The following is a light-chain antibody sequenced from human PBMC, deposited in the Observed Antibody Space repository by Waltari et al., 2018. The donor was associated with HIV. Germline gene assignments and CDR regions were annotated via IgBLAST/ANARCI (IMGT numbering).Light chain of an antibody. CDR1: YNNVGSQG. CDR2: LTN. J-gene: IGLJ3*02. Sequence: QSGPSQPPSVSKTLRHTAILTCDGDYNNVGSQGTNSFQQHRGRPPKLLSYLTNGRPSVVSGRFSASRSGDTADLSISSLESGDEAYYFCSSWDSTLSAWVFGGGTQLTVL. V-gene: IGLV10-54*01. CDR3: SSWDSTLSAWV.